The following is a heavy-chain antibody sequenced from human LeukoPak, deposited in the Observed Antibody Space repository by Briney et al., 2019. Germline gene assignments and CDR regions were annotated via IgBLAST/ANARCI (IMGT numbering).Heavy chain of an antibody. CDR1: GFTFSSYW. CDR3: ATHLRYCTNGVCSYFDY. D-gene: IGHD2-8*01. J-gene: IGHJ4*02. Sequence: GGSLRLSCAASGFTFSSYWMHWVRQAPGKGLVWVSRINSDGSSTSYADSVKGRFTISRDNAKNTLYLQMNSLRAEDTAVYYCATHLRYCTNGVCSYFDYWGQGTLVTVSS. CDR2: INSDGSST. V-gene: IGHV3-74*01.